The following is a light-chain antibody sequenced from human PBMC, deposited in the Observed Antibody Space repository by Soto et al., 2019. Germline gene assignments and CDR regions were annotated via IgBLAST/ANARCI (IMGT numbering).Light chain of an antibody. V-gene: IGLV2-14*01. J-gene: IGLJ3*02. Sequence: QSVLTQPASVSGSPGQSITIACTGTNRDVGSYNLVSWYQQRPGEAPKLIISEVRNRPSGISYRFTGSKSGNTASLTISGLQAEDEADYYCSSYTTTSTLVFGGGTKLPS. CDR1: NRDVGSYNL. CDR2: EVR. CDR3: SSYTTTSTLV.